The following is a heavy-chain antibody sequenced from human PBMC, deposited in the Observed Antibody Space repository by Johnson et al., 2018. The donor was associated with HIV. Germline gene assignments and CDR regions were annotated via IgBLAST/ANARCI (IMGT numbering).Heavy chain of an antibody. V-gene: IGHV3-30*02. Sequence: QEQLVESGGGVVQPGGSLRLSCAASGFTFSSYGMHWVRQAPGKGLEWVAFIRYDGNNKYYGDSVKGRFTVSRDNSKNTLYLQMNSLRAEDTAVYYCAKDQWELSRGAFYIWGQGTMVTVSS. J-gene: IGHJ3*02. CDR1: GFTFSSYG. CDR2: IRYDGNNK. CDR3: AKDQWELSRGAFYI. D-gene: IGHD1-26*01.